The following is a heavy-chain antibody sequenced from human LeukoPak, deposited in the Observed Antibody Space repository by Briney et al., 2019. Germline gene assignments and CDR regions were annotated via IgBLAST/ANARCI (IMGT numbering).Heavy chain of an antibody. J-gene: IGHJ4*02. CDR1: GFTVSSTY. CDR2: IYSGGST. D-gene: IGHD6-19*01. CDR3: AAYSSGWQFDY. Sequence: TGGSLRLSCAASGFTVSSTYMSWVRQAPGKGLEWVSVIYSGGSTYYADSVKGRFTISRDNSKNTLYLQMNSLRAEDTAVYYCAAYSSGWQFDYWGQGTLVTVSS. V-gene: IGHV3-66*01.